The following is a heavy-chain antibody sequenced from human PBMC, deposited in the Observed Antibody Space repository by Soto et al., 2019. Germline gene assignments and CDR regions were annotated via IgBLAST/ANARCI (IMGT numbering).Heavy chain of an antibody. Sequence: GGSLSLSCAASGFTFSNAWMNWVRQAPGKGLEWVGRIKSKTDGGTTDYAAPVKARFTISRDDSKNTLYLQMNSLKTEDTAVYYCTTDSIGYFDWLVGYGMDVWGQGTTVTVSS. CDR3: TTDSIGYFDWLVGYGMDV. CDR1: GFTFSNAW. V-gene: IGHV3-15*07. D-gene: IGHD3-9*01. CDR2: IKSKTDGGTT. J-gene: IGHJ6*02.